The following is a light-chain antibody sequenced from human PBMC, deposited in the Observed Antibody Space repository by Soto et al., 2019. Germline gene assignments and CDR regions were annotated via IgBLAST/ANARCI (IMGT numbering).Light chain of an antibody. CDR3: VLYMGSGISV. J-gene: IGLJ3*02. Sequence: QTVVTQEPSFSVSPGGTVTLTCGLSSGSVSTSYYPGWYQQTPGQAPRTLIYNTNTRSSGVPGRFSGSILGNKAALTIAGAQADDESDYYCVLYMGSGISVFGGGTKVTVL. CDR2: NTN. V-gene: IGLV8-61*01. CDR1: SGSVSTSYY.